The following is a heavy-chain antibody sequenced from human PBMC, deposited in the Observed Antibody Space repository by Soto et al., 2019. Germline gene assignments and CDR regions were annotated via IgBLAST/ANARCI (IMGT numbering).Heavy chain of an antibody. CDR3: ARLKRFDYRGSWFDP. CDR1: GYTFTSYA. Sequence: QVQLVQSGAEEKKPGASVKVTCKASGYTFTSYAMHWVRQAPGQRLEWMGWINAGHGNTKYSQKFQGRVNITRDTSASTAYMELSSLRSEDTAVYYCARLKRFDYRGSWFDPWGQGTLVTVSS. D-gene: IGHD4-4*01. V-gene: IGHV1-3*05. J-gene: IGHJ5*02. CDR2: INAGHGNT.